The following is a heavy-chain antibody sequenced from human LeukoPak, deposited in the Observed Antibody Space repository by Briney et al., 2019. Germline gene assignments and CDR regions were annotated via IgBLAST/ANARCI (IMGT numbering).Heavy chain of an antibody. CDR3: ARGVVPAASHGYWFDP. J-gene: IGHJ5*02. V-gene: IGHV4-34*01. Sequence: SETLSLTCAVCGGSFSGYYWSWIRQPPGKGLEWIGEINHSGSTNYNPSLKSRVTISVDTSKNQFSLKLSSVTAADTAVYYCARGVVPAASHGYWFDPWGQGTLVTVSS. D-gene: IGHD2-2*01. CDR2: INHSGST. CDR1: GGSFSGYY.